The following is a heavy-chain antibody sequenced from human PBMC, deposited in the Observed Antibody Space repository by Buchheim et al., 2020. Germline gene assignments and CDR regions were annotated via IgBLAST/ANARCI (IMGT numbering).Heavy chain of an antibody. Sequence: QVQLVQSGAEVKKPGASVKVSCKASGYTFTSYDINWVRQATGQGLEWMGWMNPNSGNTGYAQKFQGRVTMTRNTSISTAYMELSSLRSEGTAVYYCAREGNYGSSWLTYYYYYGMDVWGQGTT. CDR2: MNPNSGNT. CDR1: GYTFTSYD. D-gene: IGHD6-13*01. J-gene: IGHJ6*02. V-gene: IGHV1-8*01. CDR3: AREGNYGSSWLTYYYYYGMDV.